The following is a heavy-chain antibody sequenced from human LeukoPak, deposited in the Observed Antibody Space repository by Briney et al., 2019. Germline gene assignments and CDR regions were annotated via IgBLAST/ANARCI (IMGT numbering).Heavy chain of an antibody. CDR3: ARDKASSGRPAIFDY. CDR1: GESLSGFY. J-gene: IGHJ4*02. V-gene: IGHV3-7*03. Sequence: ETLSLTCAVYGESLSGFYWSWIRQPPGKGLEWVANMKEDGSEKNYVDSVKGRFTISRDNAKNSLYLQMNSLRGEDTAVYYCARDKASSGRPAIFDYWGQGALVTVSS. D-gene: IGHD6-19*01. CDR2: MKEDGSEK.